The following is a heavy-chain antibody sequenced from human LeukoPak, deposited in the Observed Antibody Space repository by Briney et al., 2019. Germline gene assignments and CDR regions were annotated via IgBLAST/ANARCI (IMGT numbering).Heavy chain of an antibody. CDR2: INHSGRT. CDR1: GGSFSGYG. D-gene: IGHD6-13*01. CDR3: ARSMVLIAAAGKGFDY. V-gene: IGHV4-34*01. Sequence: SETLSLTCAVYGGSFSGYGWSWIRQSPGKGLEWIGEINHSGRTNYNPSLKSRVTISVDTSKNQFSLKVSSVTAADTAVYYCARSMVLIAAAGKGFDYWGQGTLVTVSS. J-gene: IGHJ4*02.